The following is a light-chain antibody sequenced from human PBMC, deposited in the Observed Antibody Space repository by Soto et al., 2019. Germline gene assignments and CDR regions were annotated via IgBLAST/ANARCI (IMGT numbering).Light chain of an antibody. CDR1: QGISNY. J-gene: IGKJ1*01. CDR3: QKYNSAPWT. Sequence: DIQMTQSPSSLSTSVGDRVTISCRAKQGISNYLAWYQQKPGKVPKLLIYAASTLQSGVPSRFSGSGSGTDFTLTISSPQPEHVAKYYCQKYNSAPWTFGQRTKVEIQ. CDR2: AAS. V-gene: IGKV1-27*01.